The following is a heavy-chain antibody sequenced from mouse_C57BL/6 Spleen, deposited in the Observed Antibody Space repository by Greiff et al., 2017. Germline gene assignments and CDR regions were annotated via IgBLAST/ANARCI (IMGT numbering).Heavy chain of an antibody. CDR1: GYAFSSSW. CDR3: ARPALRQYYFDY. CDR2: IYPGDGDT. V-gene: IGHV1-82*01. Sequence: VKLVESGPELVKPGASVKISCKASGYAFSSSWMNWVKQRPGKGLEWIGRIYPGDGDTNYNGKFKGKATLTADKSSSTAYMQLSSLTSEDSAVYFCARPALRQYYFDYWGQGTTLTVSS. J-gene: IGHJ2*01. D-gene: IGHD1-1*01.